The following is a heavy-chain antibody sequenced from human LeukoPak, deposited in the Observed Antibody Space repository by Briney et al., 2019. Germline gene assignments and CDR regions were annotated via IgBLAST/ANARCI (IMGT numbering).Heavy chain of an antibody. D-gene: IGHD3-16*02. J-gene: IGHJ2*01. CDR3: ARDYDYVWGSYRHWYFDL. CDR2: IKQDGSEK. CDR1: GFTFGNYW. Sequence: GGSLRLSCAVSGFTFGNYWMSWVRQAPGKGLEWVANIKQDGSEKYYVDSVKGRFTISRDNAKNSLYLQMNSLRAEDTAVYYCARDYDYVWGSYRHWYFDLWGRGTLVTVSS. V-gene: IGHV3-7*05.